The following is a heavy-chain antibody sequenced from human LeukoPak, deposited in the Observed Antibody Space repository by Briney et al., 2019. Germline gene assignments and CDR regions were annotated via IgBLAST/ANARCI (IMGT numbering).Heavy chain of an antibody. D-gene: IGHD2-2*01. CDR3: ARDRGYCRGTTCYAYYFDS. CDR1: GFPFSSYT. CDR2: IGTTTSTI. V-gene: IGHV3-48*04. J-gene: IGHJ4*02. Sequence: GGSLRLSCAASGFPFSSYTFNWVRQAPGKGLEWVSYIGTTTSTIYYADSVKGRFTISRDNAKNSLYLQMNSLRAEDTAVYYCARDRGYCRGTTCYAYYFDSWGQGTLVTVSS.